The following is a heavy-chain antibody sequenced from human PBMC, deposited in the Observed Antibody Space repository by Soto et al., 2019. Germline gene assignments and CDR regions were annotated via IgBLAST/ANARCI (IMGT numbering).Heavy chain of an antibody. CDR2: INPNTDNT. V-gene: IGHV1-46*01. CDR3: ATDRGRYGSGSYYPEGYFDY. CDR1: GYTFTSHW. Sequence: ASVKVSCKASGYTFTSHWIHWVRQARGQGLEWMGIINPNTDNTLYAQKFQGRVSLTRDTSTNTVYMELSSLRSEDTAVYYCATDRGRYGSGSYYPEGYFDYWGQGTLVTVSS. J-gene: IGHJ4*02. D-gene: IGHD3-10*01.